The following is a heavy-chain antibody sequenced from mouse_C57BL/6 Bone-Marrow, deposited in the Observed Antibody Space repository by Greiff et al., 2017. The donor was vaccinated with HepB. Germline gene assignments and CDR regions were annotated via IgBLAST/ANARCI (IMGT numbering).Heavy chain of an antibody. CDR3: AKTHYYGSSYWYFDV. CDR1: GFSLTSYG. J-gene: IGHJ1*03. D-gene: IGHD1-1*01. V-gene: IGHV2-5*01. CDR2: IWRGGST. Sequence: QVQLQQSGPGLVQPPQSLSITCTVSGFSLTSYGVHWVRQSPGKGLEWLGVIWRGGSTDYNAAFMSRLSITKDNSKSQVFFKMNSLQADDTAIYYCAKTHYYGSSYWYFDVWGTGTTVTVSS.